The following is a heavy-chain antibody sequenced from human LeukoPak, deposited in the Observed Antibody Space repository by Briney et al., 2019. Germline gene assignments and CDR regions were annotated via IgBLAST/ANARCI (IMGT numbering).Heavy chain of an antibody. J-gene: IGHJ5*02. V-gene: IGHV5-51*01. Sequence: GESLKISCKGSGYSFTSYWIGWVRQMPGKGLEWMGIIYPRVSDTRYSPSFQGQVTISADKSTNTAYLQWSSLKTSDTAMYYCVRHDADCGGRSCYDWFDPWGQGTLVTVSS. CDR1: GYSFTSYW. CDR3: VRHDADCGGRSCYDWFDP. CDR2: IYPRVSDT. D-gene: IGHD2-21*01.